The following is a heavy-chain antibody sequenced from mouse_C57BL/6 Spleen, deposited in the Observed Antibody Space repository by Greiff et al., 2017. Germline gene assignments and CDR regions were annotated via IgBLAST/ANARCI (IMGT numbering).Heavy chain of an antibody. V-gene: IGHV1-82*01. CDR1: GYAFTSSW. Sequence: QVQLQQSGPELVKPGASVKISCKASGYAFTSSWMNWVKQRPGQGLEWIGRIYPGDGDTNYNGKFKGKATLTADKSSSTAYMQLSSLTSEDSAVYFSARELGYAMDYWGQGTSVTVSS. CDR3: ARELGYAMDY. D-gene: IGHD1-3*01. CDR2: IYPGDGDT. J-gene: IGHJ4*01.